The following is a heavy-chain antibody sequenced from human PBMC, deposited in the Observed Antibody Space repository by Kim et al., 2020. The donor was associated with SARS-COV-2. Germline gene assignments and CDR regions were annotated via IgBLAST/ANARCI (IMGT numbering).Heavy chain of an antibody. Sequence: SETLSLTCAVYGGSFSGYYWSWIRQPPGKGLEWIGEINHSGSTNYNPSLKSRVTISVDTSKNQFSLKLSSVTAADTAVYYCARLPYRYYYGSGSDWGQGTLVTVSS. D-gene: IGHD3-10*01. V-gene: IGHV4-34*01. CDR2: INHSGST. J-gene: IGHJ4*02. CDR1: GGSFSGYY. CDR3: ARLPYRYYYGSGSD.